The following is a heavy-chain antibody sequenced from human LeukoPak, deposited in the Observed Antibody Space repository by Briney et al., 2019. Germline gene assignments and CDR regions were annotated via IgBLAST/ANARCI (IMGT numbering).Heavy chain of an antibody. CDR3: ARRGVRYFDWLFTAFDI. D-gene: IGHD3-9*01. Sequence: SETLSLTCAVYGGSFSGYYWSWIRQPPGKGLEWIGEINHSGSTNYNPSLKSRVTISVDTSKNQFSLKLSSVTAADTAVYYCARRGVRYFDWLFTAFDIWGQGTMVTVSS. J-gene: IGHJ3*02. CDR1: GGSFSGYY. CDR2: INHSGST. V-gene: IGHV4-34*01.